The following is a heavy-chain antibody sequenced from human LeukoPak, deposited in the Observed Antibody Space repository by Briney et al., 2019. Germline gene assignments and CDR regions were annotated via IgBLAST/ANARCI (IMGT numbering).Heavy chain of an antibody. CDR2: IYHSGST. V-gene: IGHV4-4*02. Sequence: SETLSLTCAVSGGSVTSGNWRTWVRQPPGQGLEWIGEIYHSGSTNYNPSLKSRVTISVDKSKNQFSLKLSSVTAADTAVYYCASNGRHRIGVNAFDIWGQGTMVTVSS. D-gene: IGHD3-10*01. CDR1: GGSVTSGNW. CDR3: ASNGRHRIGVNAFDI. J-gene: IGHJ3*02.